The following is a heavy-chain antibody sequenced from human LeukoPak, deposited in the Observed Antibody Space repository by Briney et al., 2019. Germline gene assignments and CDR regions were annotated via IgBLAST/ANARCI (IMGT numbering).Heavy chain of an antibody. D-gene: IGHD6-13*01. Sequence: GGSLRLSCAASGFTFGIYAINWVRQAPGKGLEWVSYISSSGSTIYYADSVKGRFTISRDNAKNSLYLQMNSLRAEDTAVYYCARDGGRIAAAPPLDYWGQGTLVTVSS. CDR2: ISSSGSTI. J-gene: IGHJ4*02. CDR1: GFTFGIYA. CDR3: ARDGGRIAAAPPLDY. V-gene: IGHV3-48*04.